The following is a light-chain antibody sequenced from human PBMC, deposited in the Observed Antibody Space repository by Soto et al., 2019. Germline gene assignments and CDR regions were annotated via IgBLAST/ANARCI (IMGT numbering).Light chain of an antibody. CDR1: SSDVGGYNY. Sequence: QSALTQPPSASGSPGQSVPISCTGTSSDVGGYNYVSWYQQHPGKAPKLMIYEVSKRPSGVPDRFSGSKSGNTASLTVSGLQAEDEADYYCSSYAGSNNLGFGTETKVTVL. CDR3: SSYAGSNNLG. V-gene: IGLV2-8*01. J-gene: IGLJ1*01. CDR2: EVS.